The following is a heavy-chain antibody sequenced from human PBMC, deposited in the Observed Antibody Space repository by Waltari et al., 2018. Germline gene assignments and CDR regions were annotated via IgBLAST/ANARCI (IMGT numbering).Heavy chain of an antibody. CDR3: ATGTPYGSGSYRDNWYFDL. D-gene: IGHD3-10*01. J-gene: IGHJ2*01. CDR2: VDPEDGET. CDR1: GYTFTDYY. Sequence: EVQLVQSGAEVKKPGATVKISCKVSGYTFTDYYMHWLQQAPGKGLEWMGLVDPEDGETIYAEKFQGRVTITADTSTDTAYMELSSLRSEDTAVYYCATGTPYGSGSYRDNWYFDLWGRGTLVTVSS. V-gene: IGHV1-69-2*01.